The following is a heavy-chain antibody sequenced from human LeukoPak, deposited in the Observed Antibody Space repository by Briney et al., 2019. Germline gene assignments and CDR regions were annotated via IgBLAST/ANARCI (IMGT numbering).Heavy chain of an antibody. Sequence: ASVKVSCKASGYTFASYGISWVRQAPGQGLEWMGWISAYNGNTNYAQKLQGRVTMTTDTSTSTAYMELRSLRSDDTAIYYCARPPMYSSGWYWFDPWGPGPWSPSPQ. CDR3: ARPPMYSSGWYWFDP. J-gene: IGHJ5*02. CDR2: ISAYNGNT. V-gene: IGHV1-18*01. CDR1: GYTFASYG. D-gene: IGHD6-19*01.